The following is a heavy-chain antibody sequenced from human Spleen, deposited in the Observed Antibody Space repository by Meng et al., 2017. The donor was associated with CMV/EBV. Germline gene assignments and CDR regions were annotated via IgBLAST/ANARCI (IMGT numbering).Heavy chain of an antibody. CDR2: INPNSGGT. Sequence: ASVKVSCKASGYNFTGYYMHWVRQAPGQGLEWMGWINPNSGGTNYAQNFQGRVTMTRDTSSSTAYMELNRLTSDDTAVYYCARDRDSTSGLDAFDIWGQGTMVTVSS. J-gene: IGHJ3*02. CDR1: GYNFTGYY. D-gene: IGHD2-2*01. V-gene: IGHV1-2*02. CDR3: ARDRDSTSGLDAFDI.